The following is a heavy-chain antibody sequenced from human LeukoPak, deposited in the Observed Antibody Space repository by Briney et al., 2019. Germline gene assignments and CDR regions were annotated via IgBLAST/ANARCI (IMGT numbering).Heavy chain of an antibody. CDR2: IYYSGST. Sequence: SETLSLTCTVPGGSISSYYWSWIRQPPGKGLEWIGYIYYSGSTNYNPSLKSRVTISVDTSKNQFSLKLSSVTAADTAVYYCARAETYYYDSSGYQRPEYFQHWGQGTLVTVSS. V-gene: IGHV4-59*01. CDR1: GGSISSYY. J-gene: IGHJ1*01. CDR3: ARAETYYYDSSGYQRPEYFQH. D-gene: IGHD3-22*01.